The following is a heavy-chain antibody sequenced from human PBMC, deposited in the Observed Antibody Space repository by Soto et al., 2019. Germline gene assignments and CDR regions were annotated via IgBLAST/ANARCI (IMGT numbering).Heavy chain of an antibody. Sequence: SETLSLTCTVSGGSISSSSYYWGWIRQPPGKGLEWIGSIYYSGSTYYNPSLKSRVSISVDTSKNQFSLKLSSVTAADTAVYYCARQTAIFGVPSYYYGMDVWGQGTTVTVSS. CDR2: IYYSGST. V-gene: IGHV4-39*01. CDR1: GGSISSSSYY. J-gene: IGHJ6*02. D-gene: IGHD3-3*01. CDR3: ARQTAIFGVPSYYYGMDV.